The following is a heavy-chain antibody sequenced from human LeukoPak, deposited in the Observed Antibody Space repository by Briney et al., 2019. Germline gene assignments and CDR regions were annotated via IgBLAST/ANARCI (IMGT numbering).Heavy chain of an antibody. J-gene: IGHJ3*02. CDR1: GGSISSSSYY. CDR2: IYYSGST. V-gene: IGHV4-39*07. D-gene: IGHD3-16*01. CDR3: ARVRGGGDDAFDI. Sequence: SETLSLTCTVSGGSISSSSYYWGWIRQPPGKGLEWIGSIYYSGSTNYNPSLKSRVTISVDTSKNQFSLKLSSVTAADTAVYYCARVRGGGDDAFDIWGQGTMVTVSS.